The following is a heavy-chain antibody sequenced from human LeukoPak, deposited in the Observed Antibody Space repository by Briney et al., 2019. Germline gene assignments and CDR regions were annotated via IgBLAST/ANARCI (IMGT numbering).Heavy chain of an antibody. CDR1: GYTFISYD. Sequence: ASVKVSCKASGYTFISYDINWVRQAAGQGLEWMGWMNPNSGNTGYAQKFQGRVTMTRNNSISTAYMELSGLRSDDTAVYYCARGGERANFYGLGSSPNWFDPWGQGTLVTVSS. CDR2: MNPNSGNT. V-gene: IGHV1-8*02. CDR3: ARGGERANFYGLGSSPNWFDP. J-gene: IGHJ5*02. D-gene: IGHD3-10*01.